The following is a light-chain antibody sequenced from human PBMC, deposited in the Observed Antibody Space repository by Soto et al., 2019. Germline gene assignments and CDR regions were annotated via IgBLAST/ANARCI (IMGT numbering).Light chain of an antibody. Sequence: QSALTQPASMSGSPGQSITISCTGTGSNVGGYNYVSWYQQHPGKAPKLMIYEVTNRPSGVSHRFSGSKSGNTASLTISGLHPEDEADYYCSSFTSSSTLPYVFGTGTKLTVL. CDR3: SSFTSSSTLPYV. V-gene: IGLV2-14*01. CDR1: GSNVGGYNY. CDR2: EVT. J-gene: IGLJ1*01.